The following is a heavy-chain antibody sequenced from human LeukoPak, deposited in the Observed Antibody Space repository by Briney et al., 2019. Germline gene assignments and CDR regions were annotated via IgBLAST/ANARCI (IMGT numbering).Heavy chain of an antibody. CDR2: IIPIFGTA. Sequence: SVKVSCKASGGTFSSYAISWVRQAPGQGLEWMGGIIPIFGTANYAQKFQGRVTITTDESTSTAYMELSSLRSEDTAVYYCARESDSSGYWPTAGFDPWGQGTLVTVSS. D-gene: IGHD3-22*01. CDR3: ARESDSSGYWPTAGFDP. V-gene: IGHV1-69*05. CDR1: GGTFSSYA. J-gene: IGHJ5*02.